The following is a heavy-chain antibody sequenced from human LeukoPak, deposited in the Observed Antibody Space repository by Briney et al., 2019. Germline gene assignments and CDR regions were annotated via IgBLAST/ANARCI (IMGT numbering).Heavy chain of an antibody. J-gene: IGHJ3*02. CDR3: ARDQAFDI. CDR2: IYTSGST. V-gene: IGHV4-4*08. Sequence: SETLSLTCTVSGDSISSSYWAWIRQPPGEGLEWIGRIYTSGSTNYNPSLKSRVTISVDTSKNQFSLKLSSVTAADTAVYYCARDQAFDIWGQGTMVTVSS. CDR1: GDSISSSY.